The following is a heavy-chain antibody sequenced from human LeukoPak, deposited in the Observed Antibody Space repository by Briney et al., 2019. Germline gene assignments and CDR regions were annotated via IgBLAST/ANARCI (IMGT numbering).Heavy chain of an antibody. CDR1: GGSISSSSYY. J-gene: IGHJ5*02. V-gene: IGHV4-39*07. CDR2: IYYSGST. Sequence: SETLSLTCTVSGGSISSSSYYWGWIRQPPGKGLEWIGSIYYSGSTYYNPSLKSRVTISVGTSKNQFSLKLSSVTAADTAVYYCARDPANTDCGGDCYLWGQGTLVTVSS. D-gene: IGHD2-21*02. CDR3: ARDPANTDCGGDCYL.